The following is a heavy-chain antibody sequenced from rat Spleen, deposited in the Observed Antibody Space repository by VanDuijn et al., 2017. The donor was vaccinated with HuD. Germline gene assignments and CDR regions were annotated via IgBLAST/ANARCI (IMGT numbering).Heavy chain of an antibody. D-gene: IGHD4-3*01. CDR3: AVSGYGF. V-gene: IGHV5-25*01. CDR1: GFTFSNYD. J-gene: IGHJ2*01. Sequence: EVQLVESGGGLVQPGGSMKLSCAVSGFTFSNYDMAWVRQAPGKGLEWVSSVSSDGVNTYYPDSVKGRFTISRDNAENTVYLQMNSLRSEDTATYYCAVSGYGFWGQGVMVTVSS. CDR2: VSSDGVNT.